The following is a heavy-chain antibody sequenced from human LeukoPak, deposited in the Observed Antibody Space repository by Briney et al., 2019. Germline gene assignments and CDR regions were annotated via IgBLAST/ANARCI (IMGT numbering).Heavy chain of an antibody. D-gene: IGHD3-3*01. J-gene: IGHJ5*02. CDR2: IYTSGST. CDR1: GGSISSGSYY. V-gene: IGHV4-61*02. Sequence: SETLSLTCNVSGGSISSGSYYWSWIRQPPGKGLEWIGRIYTSGSTNYNPSLKSRVTISVDASKNQFSLKLSSVTAADTAVYYCARDNDFWSAWGQGTLVTVSS. CDR3: ARDNDFWSA.